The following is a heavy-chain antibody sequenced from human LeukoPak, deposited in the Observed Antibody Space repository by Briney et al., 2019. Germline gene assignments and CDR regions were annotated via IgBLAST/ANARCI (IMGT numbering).Heavy chain of an antibody. D-gene: IGHD6-6*01. V-gene: IGHV3-7*01. CDR3: ARSSRLTFDY. Sequence: PGGSLRLSCAASGFTFTNYWMSWVRQAPGKGLELVANIKQGRSEKYYVDSVKGRFTISRDNAKNSLYLQMNSLRAEDTAVYYCARSSRLTFDYWGQGTLVTVSS. CDR1: GFTFTNYW. J-gene: IGHJ4*02. CDR2: IKQGRSEK.